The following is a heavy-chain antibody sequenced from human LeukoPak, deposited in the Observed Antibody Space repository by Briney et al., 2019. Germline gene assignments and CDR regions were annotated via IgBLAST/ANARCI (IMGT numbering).Heavy chain of an antibody. J-gene: IGHJ4*02. CDR1: GDSVSSNSAA. V-gene: IGHV6-1*01. D-gene: IGHD3-16*02. Sequence: SQTLSLTCAISGDSVSSNSAAWNWIRQSPSGGLEWLGRTYYRSKWYNDYAVSVKSRITINPDTSKNQFSLQLNSVTPEDTAVYYCARESGYYDYVWGSYRLIDYWGQGTLVTVSS. CDR2: TYYRSKWYN. CDR3: ARESGYYDYVWGSYRLIDY.